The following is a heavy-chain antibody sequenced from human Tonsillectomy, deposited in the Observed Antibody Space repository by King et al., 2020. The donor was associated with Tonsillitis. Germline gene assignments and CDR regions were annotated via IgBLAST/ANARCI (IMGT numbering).Heavy chain of an antibody. CDR2: INHSGST. CDR1: GGSFSGYY. Sequence: VQLQQWGAGLLKPSETLSLTCAVYGGSFSGYYWSWIRQPPGKGLEWIGEINHSGSTNYNPSLKSRVTISVDTSKNQFSLKLSSVTAADTAVNYCAACRDGMDYWGQGTLVTVSS. V-gene: IGHV4-34*01. D-gene: IGHD5-24*01. CDR3: AACRDGMDY. J-gene: IGHJ4*02.